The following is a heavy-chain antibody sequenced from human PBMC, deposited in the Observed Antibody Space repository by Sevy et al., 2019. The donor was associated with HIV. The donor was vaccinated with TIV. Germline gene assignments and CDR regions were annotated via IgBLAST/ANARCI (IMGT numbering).Heavy chain of an antibody. CDR1: GGSISDFY. CDR2: IYHRGST. D-gene: IGHD3-10*01. Sequence: SETLSLTCTVSGGSISDFYWSWIRQPPGKGLEWLGYIYHRGSTNYKPTLACRVTISVDTSKNQFSLNLSSVTAADTALYYCARAGGAKDYGMDVWGQGTTVTVSS. J-gene: IGHJ6*02. V-gene: IGHV4-59*01. CDR3: ARAGGAKDYGMDV.